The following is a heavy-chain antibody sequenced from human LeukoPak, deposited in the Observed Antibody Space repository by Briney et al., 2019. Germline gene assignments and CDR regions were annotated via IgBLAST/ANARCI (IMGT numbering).Heavy chain of an antibody. V-gene: IGHV4-39*01. CDR3: ARHVVAADVDY. Sequence: SETLSLTCTVSGGSISSSSYYWGWIRQPPGKGLEWIGSIYYSGSTYYNPSLKSRVTISVDTSKNQFSLKLSSVTAPDTAVYYCARHVVAADVDYWGQGTLVTVSS. CDR2: IYYSGST. J-gene: IGHJ4*02. D-gene: IGHD6-13*01. CDR1: GGSISSSSYY.